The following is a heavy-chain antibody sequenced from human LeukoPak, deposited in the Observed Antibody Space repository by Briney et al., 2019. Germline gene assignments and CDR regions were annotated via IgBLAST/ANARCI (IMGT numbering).Heavy chain of an antibody. V-gene: IGHV1-18*01. J-gene: IGHJ4*02. CDR1: GYTFTSYG. CDR2: ISAYNGNT. Sequence: ASVKVSCKASGYTFTSYGISWVRQAPGQGLEWMGWISAYNGNTNYAQKLQGRVTMTADTSTSTAYMELRSLRSDDTAVYYCARDRASRLRYFDWLIGDYWGQGTLVTVSS. CDR3: ARDRASRLRYFDWLIGDY. D-gene: IGHD3-9*01.